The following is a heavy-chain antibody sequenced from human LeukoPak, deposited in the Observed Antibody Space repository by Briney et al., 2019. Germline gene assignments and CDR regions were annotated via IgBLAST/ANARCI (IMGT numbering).Heavy chain of an antibody. CDR3: ARAQLYCSGGSCPATTPPHY. CDR2: IKQDGSEK. Sequence: PGGSLRLSCAASGFTFSSYWMSWVRQAPGKGLEWVANIKQDGSEKYYVDSVKGRFTISRDNAKNSLYLQMNSLRAEDTAVYYCARAQLYCSGGSCPATTPPHYWGQGTLVTVSS. V-gene: IGHV3-7*01. D-gene: IGHD2-15*01. CDR1: GFTFSSYW. J-gene: IGHJ4*02.